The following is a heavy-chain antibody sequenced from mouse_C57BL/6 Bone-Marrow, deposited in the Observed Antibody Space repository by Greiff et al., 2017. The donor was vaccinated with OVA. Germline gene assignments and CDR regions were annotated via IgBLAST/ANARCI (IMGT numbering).Heavy chain of an antibody. V-gene: IGHV3-1*01. Sequence: EVKLMESGPGMVKPSPSLSLTCTVTGYSITSGYDWHWIRHFPGNQLEWMGYIRYSGSTNYNPSLKSRISITHDTSKNHFFQKLKSGATDDAATYYCARGVRRGVMDYWGQGTSVTVSS. J-gene: IGHJ4*01. CDR1: GYSITSGYD. CDR2: IRYSGST. CDR3: ARGVRRGVMDY.